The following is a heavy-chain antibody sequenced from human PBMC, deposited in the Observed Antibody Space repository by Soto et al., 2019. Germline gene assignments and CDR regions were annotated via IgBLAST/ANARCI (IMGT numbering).Heavy chain of an antibody. Sequence: PGGSLRLSSAASGFTFSSYWMHWVRQAPGKGLVWVSRINSDGSSTSYADSVKGRFTISRDNAKNTLYLQMNSLRAEDTAVYYCARYPLSCGGDCYSGYYFDYWGQGTLVTVSS. D-gene: IGHD2-21*02. CDR2: INSDGSST. J-gene: IGHJ4*02. CDR3: ARYPLSCGGDCYSGYYFDY. CDR1: GFTFSSYW. V-gene: IGHV3-74*01.